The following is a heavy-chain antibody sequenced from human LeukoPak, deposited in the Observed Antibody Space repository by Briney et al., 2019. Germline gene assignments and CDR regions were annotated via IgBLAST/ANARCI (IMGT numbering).Heavy chain of an antibody. Sequence: PGESLNISCKGSGYNFTNYWIAWVRQMPGKGLEWMGIIYPNDSDTRYRPSFQGQVSISADKSINTAYLQWSSLKASDTAMYFCGRQNITFYYDSSVYDVFDVGGKGKMVTVFS. V-gene: IGHV5-51*01. CDR2: IYPNDSDT. D-gene: IGHD3-22*01. CDR1: GYNFTNYW. CDR3: GRQNITFYYDSSVYDVFDV. J-gene: IGHJ3*01.